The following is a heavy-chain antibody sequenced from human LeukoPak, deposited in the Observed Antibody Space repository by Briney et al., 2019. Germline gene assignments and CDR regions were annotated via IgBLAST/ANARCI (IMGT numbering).Heavy chain of an antibody. CDR1: GFTFSSYA. CDR2: IWYDGSNK. J-gene: IGHJ3*02. CDR3: ARGAYCSGGRCPGAFDI. V-gene: IGHV3-33*01. Sequence: PGGSLRLSCAASGFTFSSYAMYWVRQAPVKGLEWVTIIWYDGSNKNYADSVKGRFTISRDNSKNTLYLQMNSLRAEDTAVYYCARGAYCSGGRCPGAFDIWGQGTMVTVSS. D-gene: IGHD2-15*01.